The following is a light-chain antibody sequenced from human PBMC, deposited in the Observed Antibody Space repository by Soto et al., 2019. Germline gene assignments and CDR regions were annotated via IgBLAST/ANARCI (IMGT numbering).Light chain of an antibody. CDR3: QQRSNWPIT. V-gene: IGKV3D-20*02. CDR2: GAS. Sequence: EIVLTQSPGTLSFSPGERATLSCRASQSVSSSYLACYQQKPGQAPRLLIYGASSRATGIPDRFSGSGSGTDFTLTISRLEPEDFAVYYCQQRSNWPITFGQGTRLEIK. CDR1: QSVSSSY. J-gene: IGKJ5*01.